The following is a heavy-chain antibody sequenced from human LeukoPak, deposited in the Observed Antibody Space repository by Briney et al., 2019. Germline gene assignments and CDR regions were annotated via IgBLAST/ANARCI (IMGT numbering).Heavy chain of an antibody. V-gene: IGHV3-23*01. CDR2: ISGFGVDT. CDR1: GFTFSSNT. J-gene: IGHJ5*02. D-gene: IGHD3-10*01. CDR3: AKHPGSGSYTWFDP. Sequence: PVGSLRLSCDTPGFTFSSNTMSWVRQAPGKRLKGVSAISGFGVDTYYADSVKGRFTISRDNSNNTLYLQMNSLRAEDTAVYYCAKHPGSGSYTWFDPWGQGTLVTVSS.